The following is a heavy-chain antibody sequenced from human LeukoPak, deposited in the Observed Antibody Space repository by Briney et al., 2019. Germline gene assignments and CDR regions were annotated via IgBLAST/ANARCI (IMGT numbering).Heavy chain of an antibody. D-gene: IGHD6-13*01. V-gene: IGHV3-21*01. J-gene: IGHJ4*02. Sequence: GGSLRLSCVGSGFTFSIYNMNWVRQAPGKGLEWVSSITGSSTYTNYADSLKGRFTISRDNAKNSMYLEMNSLTAEDTAVYYCAPLGAAAGTGFDYWGQGTLVTVSS. CDR2: ITGSSTYT. CDR1: GFTFSIYN. CDR3: APLGAAAGTGFDY.